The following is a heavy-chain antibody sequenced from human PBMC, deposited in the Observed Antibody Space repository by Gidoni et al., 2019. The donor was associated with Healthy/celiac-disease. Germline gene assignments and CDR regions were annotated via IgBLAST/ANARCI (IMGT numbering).Heavy chain of an antibody. CDR2: ISWNSGSI. J-gene: IGHJ6*02. V-gene: IGHV3-9*01. CDR3: AKDTFPHYYDSSGYYYYYYYGMDV. Sequence: EVQLVESGGGLVQPGRSLRLSCSASGFTFDDYAMHWVRQAPGKGLEWVSGISWNSGSIGYADSVKGRFTISRDNAKNSLYLQMNSLRAEDTALYYCAKDTFPHYYDSSGYYYYYYYGMDVWGQGTTVTVSS. CDR1: GFTFDDYA. D-gene: IGHD3-22*01.